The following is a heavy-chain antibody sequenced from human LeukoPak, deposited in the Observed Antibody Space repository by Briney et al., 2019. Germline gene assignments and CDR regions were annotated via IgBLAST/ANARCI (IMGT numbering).Heavy chain of an antibody. CDR2: IGTAGDT. D-gene: IGHD1-7*01. Sequence: GGSLRLSCAASGFTFSSYDMHWVRQATGNGLEWVSDIGTAGDTYYSGSVKARFTISRENARTSLYLQMNILRAGDTALYYCPRDQTGTTPKQYYYYYYMDVWGTGATVTVSS. V-gene: IGHV3-13*01. CDR3: PRDQTGTTPKQYYYYYYMDV. J-gene: IGHJ6*03. CDR1: GFTFSSYD.